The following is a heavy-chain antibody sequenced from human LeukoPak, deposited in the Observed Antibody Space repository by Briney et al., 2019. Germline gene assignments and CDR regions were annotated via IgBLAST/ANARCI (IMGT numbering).Heavy chain of an antibody. D-gene: IGHD4-23*01. CDR1: GFTFSDHY. CDR2: TRNKANSYTT. V-gene: IGHV3-72*01. CDR3: TRAPYGGNSLATY. J-gene: IGHJ4*02. Sequence: GGSLRLSCAASGFTFSDHYMDWVRQAPGKGLEWVGRTRNKANSYTTEYAASVKGRFTISRDDSKSIAYLQMNSLKTEDTAVYYCTRAPYGGNSLATYWGQGTLVTVSS.